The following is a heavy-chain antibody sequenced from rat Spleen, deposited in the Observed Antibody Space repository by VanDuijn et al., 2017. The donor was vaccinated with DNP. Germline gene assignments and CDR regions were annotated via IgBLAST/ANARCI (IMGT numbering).Heavy chain of an antibody. CDR3: ARVQLGYFAMDA. CDR2: ISTSGGST. J-gene: IGHJ4*01. CDR1: GFTFTNFP. Sequence: EVQLVESGGGLVQPGRSMKLSCAASGFTFTNFPMAWVRQAPTKGLEWVASISTSGGSTYYRDSVKGRFTISRDNAKSTLYLQMDSLRSEETATYYCARVQLGYFAMDAWGQGTSVTVSS. D-gene: IGHD5-1*01. V-gene: IGHV5-46*01.